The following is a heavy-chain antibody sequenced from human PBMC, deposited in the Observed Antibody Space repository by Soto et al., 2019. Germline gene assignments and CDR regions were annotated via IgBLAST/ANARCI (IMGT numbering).Heavy chain of an antibody. CDR2: TYYRSKWYN. D-gene: IGHD2-15*01. CDR3: AIDLVAAEYGRDG. Sequence: SQTLSLTCAISGYSVSSNSAAWNWIRQSPSRGLEWLGRTYYRSKWYNDYAVSVKSRITINPDTSKHQFSLQLNSVTPEDTAVYYRAIDLVAAEYGRDGWGQGKTGTVS. J-gene: IGHJ6*02. V-gene: IGHV6-1*01. CDR1: GYSVSSNSAA.